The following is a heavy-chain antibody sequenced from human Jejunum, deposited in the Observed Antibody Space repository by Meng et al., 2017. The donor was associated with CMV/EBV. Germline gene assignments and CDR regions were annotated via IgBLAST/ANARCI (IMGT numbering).Heavy chain of an antibody. CDR1: GESFTTFD. CDR3: ARGLIAALFDY. CDR2: ISTDNGKT. Sequence: CKPSGESFTTFDTSWVRQAPGQGLEWMGWISTDNGKTNYAPNLQGRVTMTTDTSTSTAYLELRGLRSDDTALYFCARGLIAALFDYWGQGTLVTVSS. J-gene: IGHJ4*02. D-gene: IGHD6-25*01. V-gene: IGHV1-18*01.